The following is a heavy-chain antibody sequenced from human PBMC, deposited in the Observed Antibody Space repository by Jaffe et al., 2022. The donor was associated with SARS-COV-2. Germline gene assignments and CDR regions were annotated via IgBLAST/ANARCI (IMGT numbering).Heavy chain of an antibody. D-gene: IGHD6-13*01. V-gene: IGHV3-9*01. J-gene: IGHJ6*02. CDR3: AKDIGEDPAAGESPAYYYYGMDV. Sequence: EVQLVESGGGLVQPGRSLRLSCAASGFTFDDYAMHWVRQAPGKGLEWVSGISWNSGSIGYADSVKGRFTISRDNAKNSLYLQMNSLRAEDTALYYCAKDIGEDPAAGESPAYYYYGMDVWGQGTTVTVSS. CDR2: ISWNSGSI. CDR1: GFTFDDYA.